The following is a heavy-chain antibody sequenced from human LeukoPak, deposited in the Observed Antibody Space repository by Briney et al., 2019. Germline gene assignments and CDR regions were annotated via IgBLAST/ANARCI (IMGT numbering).Heavy chain of an antibody. CDR1: GFTFDDYA. CDR2: IYHSGST. Sequence: LRLSCAASGFTFDDYAMHWVRQPPGKGLEWIGYIYHSGSTYYNPSLKSRVTISVDRSKNQFSLKLSSVTAADTAVYYCARVITGTTGGSRMVDYWGQGTLVTVSS. CDR3: ARVITGTTGGSRMVDY. V-gene: IGHV4-30-2*01. D-gene: IGHD1-20*01. J-gene: IGHJ4*02.